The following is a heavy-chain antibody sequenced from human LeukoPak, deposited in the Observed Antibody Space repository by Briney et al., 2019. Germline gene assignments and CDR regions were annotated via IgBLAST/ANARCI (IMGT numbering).Heavy chain of an antibody. D-gene: IGHD5-12*01. CDR1: GYSFTSNW. CDR3: ARQGHYSGYDPDYFDY. CDR2: IYPGDSDT. Sequence: HGESLKISCKGSGYSFTSNWIGWVRQMPGKGLEWMGIIYPGDSDTRYSPSFQGQVTISADKSISTAYLQWSSLKASDTAMYYCARQGHYSGYDPDYFDYWGQGTLVTVSS. J-gene: IGHJ4*02. V-gene: IGHV5-51*01.